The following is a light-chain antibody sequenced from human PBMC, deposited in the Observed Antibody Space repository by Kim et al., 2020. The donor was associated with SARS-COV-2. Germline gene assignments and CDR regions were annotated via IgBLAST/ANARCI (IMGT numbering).Light chain of an antibody. CDR3: CSYAGSSTLV. CDR1: RENDVSYNL. J-gene: IGLJ3*02. CDR2: EVR. V-gene: IGLV2-23*02. Sequence: ISRPQTRENDVSYNLIYSNQQHPGKAPKIMIYEVRKPHSGVSNRFSGSKSGNTASLTISGLQAEAEADYYCCSYAGSSTLVFGGGTQLTVL.